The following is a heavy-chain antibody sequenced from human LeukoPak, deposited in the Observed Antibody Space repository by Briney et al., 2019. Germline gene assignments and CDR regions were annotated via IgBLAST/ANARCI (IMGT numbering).Heavy chain of an antibody. CDR1: GGSISGHY. Sequence: SETLSLTCTVSGGSISGHYWSWIRQPPGKGLEWIGYIYYSGTTDYNPSLKSRLTISVDTSKNQFSLNLRSMTTADTAVYYCARGGGGYAADYWAQGTLVTVSS. CDR2: IYYSGTT. J-gene: IGHJ4*02. D-gene: IGHD5-12*01. CDR3: ARGGGGYAADY. V-gene: IGHV4-59*11.